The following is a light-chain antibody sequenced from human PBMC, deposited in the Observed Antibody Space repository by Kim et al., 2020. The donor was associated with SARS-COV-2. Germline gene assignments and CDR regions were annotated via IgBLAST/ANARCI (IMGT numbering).Light chain of an antibody. CDR2: GAS. CDR1: QSVSSSY. Sequence: LSPGERATLSCRASQSVSSSYLAWYQQKPGQAPRLLIYGASSRATGIPDRFSGSGSGTDFTLTISRLEPEDFAVYYCQQYGSSPVFGPGTKVDIK. J-gene: IGKJ3*01. V-gene: IGKV3-20*01. CDR3: QQYGSSPV.